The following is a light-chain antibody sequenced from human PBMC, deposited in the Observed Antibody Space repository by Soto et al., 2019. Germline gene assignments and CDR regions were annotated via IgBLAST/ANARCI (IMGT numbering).Light chain of an antibody. V-gene: IGKV3-20*01. CDR3: QQYGSSPKT. J-gene: IGKJ1*01. CDR1: QSVSSSY. Sequence: IVLTQYPGTLSLSPGERATLSCRASQSVSSSYLAWYQQKPGQAPRLLIYGASSRATGIPDRFSGSGSGTDFTRTISRLEPEDFAVYYCQQYGSSPKTCGQGTKVEIK. CDR2: GAS.